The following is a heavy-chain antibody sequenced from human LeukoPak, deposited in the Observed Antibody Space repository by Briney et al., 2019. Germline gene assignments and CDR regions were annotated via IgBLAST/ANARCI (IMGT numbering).Heavy chain of an antibody. V-gene: IGHV3-7*01. J-gene: IGHJ4*02. CDR3: ASGRQLGY. D-gene: IGHD6-13*01. CDR2: IKEDGSEK. Sequence: PGGSLRLSCAASGFTFSNYWMSCVRQAPGKRLEWVANIKEDGSEKCYVDSVKGRFTISRDNARNSLYLQMNSLRAEDTAVYYCASGRQLGYWGQGTLVPVSS. CDR1: GFTFSNYW.